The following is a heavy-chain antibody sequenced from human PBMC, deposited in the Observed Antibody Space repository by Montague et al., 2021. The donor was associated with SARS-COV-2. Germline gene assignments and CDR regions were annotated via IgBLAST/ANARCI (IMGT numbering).Heavy chain of an antibody. CDR1: DGSFSDYS. V-gene: IGHV4-34*01. D-gene: IGHD3-22*01. CDR2: INHRGST. J-gene: IGHJ4*02. Sequence: SETLSLTCAVYDGSFSDYSWTWIRQPPGKGLEWIGEINHRGSTNYNPSLKSRVTISVDTSKNQLSLKMTSVTAADTAVYYCARGRQHIHMVVVVVTGGEYYFDFWGQGTLVAVSS. CDR3: ARGRQHIHMVVVVVTGGEYYFDF.